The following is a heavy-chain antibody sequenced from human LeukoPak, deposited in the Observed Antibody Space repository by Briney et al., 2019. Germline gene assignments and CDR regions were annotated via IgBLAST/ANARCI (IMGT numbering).Heavy chain of an antibody. D-gene: IGHD3-10*01. CDR1: GFTFSSYA. Sequence: GGSLRLSCAASGFTFSSYAMHCVRQAPGKGLEWVAVISYDGSNKYYADSVKGRFTISRDNSKNTLYLQMNSLRAEDTAVYYCARSGVPCVFDGFDIWGQGTMVTVSS. V-gene: IGHV3-30*04. CDR2: ISYDGSNK. J-gene: IGHJ3*02. CDR3: ARSGVPCVFDGFDI.